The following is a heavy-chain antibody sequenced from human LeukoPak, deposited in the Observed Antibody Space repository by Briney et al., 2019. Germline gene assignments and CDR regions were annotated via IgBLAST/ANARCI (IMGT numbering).Heavy chain of an antibody. D-gene: IGHD1/OR15-1a*01. Sequence: PGGSLRLSCAASAFTFDDYAMHWVRQAPGKGLEWVSGISWNSGNIGYADSVTGRFTISRDNSKNTLYLQMNSLRAEDTAVYYCAKVGRTISFDYWDQGTLVTVSS. V-gene: IGHV3-9*01. J-gene: IGHJ4*02. CDR2: ISWNSGNI. CDR3: AKVGRTISFDY. CDR1: AFTFDDYA.